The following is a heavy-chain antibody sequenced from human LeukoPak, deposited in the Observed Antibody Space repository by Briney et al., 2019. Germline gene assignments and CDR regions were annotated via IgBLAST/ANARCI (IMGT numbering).Heavy chain of an antibody. CDR2: INHNGST. CDR3: ARGFGIRGAATELDYYYYMDV. D-gene: IGHD2-15*01. Sequence: SETLSLTCAVYGGSFSGYYWSWIRQPPGKGLEWIGEINHNGSTNYNPPLKIRVTISVDTSKNQFSLKLSSVTPADTAVYYWARGFGIRGAATELDYYYYMDVWGKGTTVTVSS. CDR1: GGSFSGYY. V-gene: IGHV4-34*01. J-gene: IGHJ6*03.